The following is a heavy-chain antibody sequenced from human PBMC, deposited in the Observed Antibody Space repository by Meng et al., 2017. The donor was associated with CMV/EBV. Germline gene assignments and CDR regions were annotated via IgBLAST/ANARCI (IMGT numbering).Heavy chain of an antibody. D-gene: IGHD5-12*01. CDR2: IWYDGSNK. J-gene: IGHJ6*02. Sequence: GESLKISCAASGFTFSSYGMHWVRQAPGKGLEWVAVIWYDGSNKYHADSVKGRFTISRDNSKNTLYLQMNSLRAEDTAVYYCAKEAGRYSGYDFGSYYYYYGMDVWGQGTTVTVSS. V-gene: IGHV3-33*06. CDR1: GFTFSSYG. CDR3: AKEAGRYSGYDFGSYYYYYGMDV.